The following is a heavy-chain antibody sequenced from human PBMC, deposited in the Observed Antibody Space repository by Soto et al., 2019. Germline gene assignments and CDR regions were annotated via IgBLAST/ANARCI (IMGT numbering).Heavy chain of an antibody. J-gene: IGHJ4*02. CDR1: GLPFSGNA. CDR2: ISGSGGST. Sequence: EVQLLESGGGLVQPGGSLRLSGAASGLPFSGNAISWVPQAPGKGLEWAPAISGSGGSTYYADPVKGRFTISRDNSKNTLYLQMNSLRAEDTAVYYCASIQLWLRYWGQGTLVTVSS. CDR3: ASIQLWLRY. D-gene: IGHD5-18*01. V-gene: IGHV3-23*01.